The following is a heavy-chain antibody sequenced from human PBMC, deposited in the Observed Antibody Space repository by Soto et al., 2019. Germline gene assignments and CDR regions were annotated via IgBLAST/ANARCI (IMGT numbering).Heavy chain of an antibody. V-gene: IGHV4-31*03. CDR3: ARSFVVVVAAAQGVCNWFDA. D-gene: IGHD2-2*01. CDR1: GGSISSGGYY. Sequence: QVQLQESGPGLVKPSQTLSLTCTVSGGSISSGGYYWSWIRQHPGKGLEWIGYIYYSGSTYYNPSLTRRVTISVDTSKNQCSLRVSGVTAADTAGYYCARSFVVVVAAAQGVCNWFDAGGRGSRVTVSS. CDR2: IYYSGST. J-gene: IGHJ5*02.